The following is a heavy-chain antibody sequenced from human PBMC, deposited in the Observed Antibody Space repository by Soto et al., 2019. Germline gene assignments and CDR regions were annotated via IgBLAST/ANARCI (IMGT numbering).Heavy chain of an antibody. D-gene: IGHD6-19*01. J-gene: IGHJ4*02. CDR1: GFTFSSYA. CDR2: ISGSGGST. Sequence: GGSLRLSCAASGFTFSSYAMSWVRQAPGKGLEWVSAISGSGGSTYYADSVKGRFTISRDNSKNTLFLQMNSLRAEDTAVYYCAKKGPDQWLVLYYFDYWGQGTLVTVSS. CDR3: AKKGPDQWLVLYYFDY. V-gene: IGHV3-23*01.